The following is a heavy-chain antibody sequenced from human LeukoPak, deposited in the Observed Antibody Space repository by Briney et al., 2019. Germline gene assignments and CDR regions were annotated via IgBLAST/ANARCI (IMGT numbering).Heavy chain of an antibody. Sequence: SVKVSCKASGYTFTTYDINWVRQAPGQGLEWMGRIIPIFGTANYAQKFQGRVTITTDESTSTAYMELSSLRSEDTAVYYCARGHGYDFWSGPVPFYYYYYRDVWGKGTKVTVSS. J-gene: IGHJ6*03. V-gene: IGHV1-69*05. CDR1: GYTFTTYD. CDR3: ARGHGYDFWSGPVPFYYYYYRDV. D-gene: IGHD3-3*01. CDR2: IIPIFGTA.